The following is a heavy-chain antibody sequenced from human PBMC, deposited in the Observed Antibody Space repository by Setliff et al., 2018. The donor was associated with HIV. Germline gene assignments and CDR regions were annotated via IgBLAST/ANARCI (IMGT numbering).Heavy chain of an antibody. D-gene: IGHD3-3*01. V-gene: IGHV4-61*01. CDR1: GDSVSSRSYY. CDR3: ARGLMSYNFWGGRNDYHYMDV. Sequence: LSLTCTVSGDSVSSRSYYWSWIRQPPGKGLEWIGCIYYSGRTTYNSSLKSRVTISLDTSKKQFSLKLNSVTAADTAVYYCARGLMSYNFWGGRNDYHYMDVWGKGTTVTVSS. CDR2: IYYSGRT. J-gene: IGHJ6*03.